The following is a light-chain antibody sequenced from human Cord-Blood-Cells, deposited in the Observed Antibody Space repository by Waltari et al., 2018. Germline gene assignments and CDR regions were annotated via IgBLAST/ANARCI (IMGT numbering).Light chain of an antibody. CDR1: QSVSSY. Sequence: EIVLTQSPATLSLSPGERATISCRASQSVSSYLARCQQKPGQAPRLLIYDASNRATGIPARFSGSGSGTDFTLTISSLEPEDFAVYYCQQRSNWPLTFGGGTKVEIK. J-gene: IGKJ4*01. V-gene: IGKV3-11*01. CDR3: QQRSNWPLT. CDR2: DAS.